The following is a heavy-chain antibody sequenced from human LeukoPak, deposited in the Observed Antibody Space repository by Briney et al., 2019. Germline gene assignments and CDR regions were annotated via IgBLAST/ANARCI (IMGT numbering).Heavy chain of an antibody. CDR3: ARVEVVVVTAILIHAFDI. D-gene: IGHD2-21*02. J-gene: IGHJ3*02. V-gene: IGHV1-18*01. CDR1: GYTFTSYG. Sequence: ASAKVSCKASGYTFTSYGISWVRQAPGQGLEWMGWISAYNGNTNYAQKLQGRVTMTTDTSTSTAYMELRSLRSDDTAVYYCARVEVVVVTAILIHAFDIWGQGTIDTVSS. CDR2: ISAYNGNT.